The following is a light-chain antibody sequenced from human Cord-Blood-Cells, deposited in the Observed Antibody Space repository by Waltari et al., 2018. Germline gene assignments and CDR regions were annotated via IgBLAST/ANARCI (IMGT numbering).Light chain of an antibody. CDR3: QQLNSYP. Sequence: DIQLTQSPSFLSASVGDRVTITCRASQGISSWLAWYQQKPGKAPKLLSYAASTLQSGVPSRVSGSGDGTEYTRTISSLQPEDFATYDCQQLNSYPLGGGTKVEIK. J-gene: IGKJ4*01. CDR1: QGISSW. V-gene: IGKV1-9*01. CDR2: AAS.